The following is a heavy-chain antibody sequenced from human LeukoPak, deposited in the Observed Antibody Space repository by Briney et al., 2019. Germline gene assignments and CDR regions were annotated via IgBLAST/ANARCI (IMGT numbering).Heavy chain of an antibody. D-gene: IGHD6-19*01. CDR3: ATSSGWSQFDY. CDR1: GFTFSSYW. V-gene: IGHV3-7*01. CDR2: IKQDGSDK. J-gene: IGHJ4*02. Sequence: GGSLRLSCAASGFTFSSYWMSWVRQAPGKGLGWVANIKQDGSDKYYVDSLKGRFTISRDNAKNSLYLQMHSLRAEDTAVYYCATSSGWSQFDYWGQGTLVSVSS.